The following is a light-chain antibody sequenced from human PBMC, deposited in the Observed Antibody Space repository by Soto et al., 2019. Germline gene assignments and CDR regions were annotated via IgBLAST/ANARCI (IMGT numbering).Light chain of an antibody. J-gene: IGLJ1*01. V-gene: IGLV1-44*01. Sequence: QSVLTQPPSASGTPGQRVSISCSGSSSNIGSNAVHWYQQFPGTAPRLLIYRDNQRPSGVPDRFSGSKSCTSASLVISGLQSEDEADYYCISYTGSSTSYVFGTGTKLTVL. CDR3: ISYTGSSTSYV. CDR1: SSNIGSNA. CDR2: RDN.